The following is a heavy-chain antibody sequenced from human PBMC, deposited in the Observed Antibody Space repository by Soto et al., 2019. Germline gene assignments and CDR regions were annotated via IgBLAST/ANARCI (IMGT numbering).Heavy chain of an antibody. CDR1: GFTFDDYT. CDR3: AKDPFSVDILTGYSFFDD. J-gene: IGHJ4*02. CDR2: ISWDGGST. D-gene: IGHD3-9*01. Sequence: GGSLRLSCAASGFTFDDYTMHWVRQAPGKGLEWVSLISWDGGSTYYADSVKGRFTISRDNSKNTLYLQMNSLRAEDTAVYYCAKDPFSVDILTGYSFFDDWGQGPLGTVSS. V-gene: IGHV3-43*01.